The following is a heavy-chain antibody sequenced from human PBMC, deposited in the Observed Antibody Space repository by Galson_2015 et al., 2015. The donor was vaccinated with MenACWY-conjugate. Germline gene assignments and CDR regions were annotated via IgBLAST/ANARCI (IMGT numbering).Heavy chain of an antibody. J-gene: IGHJ4*02. V-gene: IGHV4-59*01. CDR2: IHYTGST. D-gene: IGHD1-26*01. Sequence: ETLSLPCTVSGGSSSRYYWGWIRQPPGKGLEWIGYIHYTGSTNCSPSLKSRVTLSLDMSKNQFSLKLNSLTAADTAVYYCARGAIDYFDSWGQGFLVTVSS. CDR3: ARGAIDYFDS. CDR1: GGSSSRYY.